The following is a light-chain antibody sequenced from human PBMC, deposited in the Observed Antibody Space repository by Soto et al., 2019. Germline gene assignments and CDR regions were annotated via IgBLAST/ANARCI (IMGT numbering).Light chain of an antibody. J-gene: IGKJ1*01. CDR3: QKYNSAPRT. Sequence: DIQMTQSPSSLSASVVDRVTITCRASQGISNYLAWYQQKPGKVPKLLIYAASTLQSGVPSRFSGSGSGTDFTLTINSLQPEDVASYYCQKYNSAPRTFGQGTKVEIK. V-gene: IGKV1-27*01. CDR2: AAS. CDR1: QGISNY.